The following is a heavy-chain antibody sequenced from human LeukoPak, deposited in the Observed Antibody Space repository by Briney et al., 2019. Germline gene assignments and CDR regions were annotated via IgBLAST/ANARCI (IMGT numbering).Heavy chain of an antibody. CDR2: INHSGRT. J-gene: IGHJ6*02. V-gene: IGHV4-34*01. CDR3: ARDVVVVPAAIHYGMDV. CDR1: GGSFSDYF. D-gene: IGHD2-2*01. Sequence: PSETLSLTCAVYGGSFSDYFWGWIRLPPGKGLEWIGEINHSGRTYYNPSLKSRVTISVDTSKNQFSLNLSSVTAADTAVYYCARDVVVVPAAIHYGMDVWGQGTTVTVSS.